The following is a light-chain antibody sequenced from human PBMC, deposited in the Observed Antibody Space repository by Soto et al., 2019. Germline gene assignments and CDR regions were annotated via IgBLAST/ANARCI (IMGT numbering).Light chain of an antibody. CDR1: QSVYIN. CDR3: QQYNKLPLT. J-gene: IGKJ4*01. CDR2: GVS. V-gene: IGKV3-15*01. Sequence: EIVMTQSTATLSVSPGERATLSCRASQSVYINLAWYQQKPGQAPRLLIYGVSASTTGIPARFSGSGSGTEFTHTIIVLQSEDFAMYYCQQYNKLPLTFGGETHVQIK.